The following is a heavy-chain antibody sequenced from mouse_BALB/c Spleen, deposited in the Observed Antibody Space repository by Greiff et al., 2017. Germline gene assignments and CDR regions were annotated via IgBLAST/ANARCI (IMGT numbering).Heavy chain of an antibody. D-gene: IGHD1-1*01. CDR1: GFTFSSYT. V-gene: IGHV5-12-2*01. Sequence: EVKLVESGGGLVQPGGSLKLSCAASGFTFSSYTMSWVRQTPEKRLEWVAYISNGGGSTYYPDTVKGRFTISRDNPKNTLFLQMTSLRSEDTAMYYCARVGSGSSYVYAMDYWGQGTSVTVSS. CDR2: ISNGGGST. J-gene: IGHJ4*01. CDR3: ARVGSGSSYVYAMDY.